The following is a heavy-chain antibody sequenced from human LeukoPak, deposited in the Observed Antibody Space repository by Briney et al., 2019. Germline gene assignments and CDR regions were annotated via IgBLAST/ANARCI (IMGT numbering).Heavy chain of an antibody. J-gene: IGHJ5*02. CDR2: ISGSGGST. Sequence: GGSLRLSCAASGFTFSSYAMSWVRQAPGKGLEWVSAISGSGGSTYYADSVKGRFTISRDNSKNTLYLQMNSLRAEDTAVYYCAKDRGYCSSTSCFNWFDRWGQGTLVTVSS. D-gene: IGHD2-2*01. CDR3: AKDRGYCSSTSCFNWFDR. V-gene: IGHV3-23*01. CDR1: GFTFSSYA.